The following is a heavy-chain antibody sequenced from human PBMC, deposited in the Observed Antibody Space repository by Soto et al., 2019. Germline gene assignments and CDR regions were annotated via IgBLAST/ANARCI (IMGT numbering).Heavy chain of an antibody. CDR2: ISCDGSNK. CDR1: GLSFSNYG. CDR3: ASDSYYHSGSGYYGFDY. J-gene: IGHJ4*02. V-gene: IGHV3-30*03. D-gene: IGHD3-3*02. Sequence: QVQLVESGGGVVQPGGSLRLSCADSGLSFSNYGMHWVRQAPGEGLEWVAAISCDGSNKNYLDSVEGRFTISRDNSKNKLYLQMNDLRHEDRVVYDCASDSYYHSGSGYYGFDYWGQGTLVTVSS.